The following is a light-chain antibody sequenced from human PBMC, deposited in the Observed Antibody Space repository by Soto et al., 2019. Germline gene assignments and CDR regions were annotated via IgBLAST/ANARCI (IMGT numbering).Light chain of an antibody. CDR2: AAS. CDR3: QQYNTYPET. Sequence: IGVTRWPSSVAASTGDRVTITWRASQGISSYLAWYQQKPGKAPKLLIYAASTLQSGVPSRFSGSGSGTEFTLTITSLQPDDLATYYCQQYNTYPETFGQGTKVDIK. V-gene: IGKV1-8*01. CDR1: QGISSY. J-gene: IGKJ1*01.